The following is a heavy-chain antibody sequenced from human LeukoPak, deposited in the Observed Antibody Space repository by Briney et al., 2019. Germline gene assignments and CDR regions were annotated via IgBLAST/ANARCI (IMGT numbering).Heavy chain of an antibody. D-gene: IGHD3-22*01. CDR3: ARHDNRGYYSLHY. V-gene: IGHV4-59*08. CDR1: GASISDYY. CDR2: GYYTGSS. J-gene: IGHJ4*02. Sequence: TSETLSLTCTVSGASISDYYWSWIRQPPGKGLEWIGFGYYTGSSNYNPSLKSRVTTSVDTSKRQFSLKLISVTAADTAVYYCARHDNRGYYSLHYWGQGALVTVSS.